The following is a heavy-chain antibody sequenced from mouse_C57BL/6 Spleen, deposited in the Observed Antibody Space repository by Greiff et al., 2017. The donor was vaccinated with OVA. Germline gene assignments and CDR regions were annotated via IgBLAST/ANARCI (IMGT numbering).Heavy chain of an antibody. CDR3: ARFDGYYGFAY. V-gene: IGHV1-82*01. J-gene: IGHJ3*01. CDR2: IYPGDGDT. Sequence: QVQLKQSGPELVKPGASVKISCKASGYAFSSSWMNWVKQRPGKGLEWIGRIYPGDGDTNYNGKFKGKATLTADKSSSTAYMQLSSLTSEDSAVYFCARFDGYYGFAYWGQGTLVTVSA. D-gene: IGHD2-3*01. CDR1: GYAFSSSW.